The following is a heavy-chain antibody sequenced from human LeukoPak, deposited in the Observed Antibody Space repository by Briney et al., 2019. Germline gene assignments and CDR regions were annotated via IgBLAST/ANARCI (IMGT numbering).Heavy chain of an antibody. V-gene: IGHV3-30*02. Sequence: GGSLRLSCAASGFTFSTYNMHWVRQAPGKGLEWVALMLSDESNKYHADSVKGRFTISRDISKNALFLQMNSLRDEDTAVYYCAKDSGYSYGHGLDYWGQGTLVTVSS. D-gene: IGHD5-18*01. CDR3: AKDSGYSYGHGLDY. CDR2: MLSDESNK. CDR1: GFTFSTYN. J-gene: IGHJ4*02.